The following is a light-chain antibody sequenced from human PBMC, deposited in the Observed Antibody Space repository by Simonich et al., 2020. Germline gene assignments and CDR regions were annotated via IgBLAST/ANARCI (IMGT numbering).Light chain of an antibody. Sequence: QSALTQPAAVSGSPGQSSTISCTGTSSDVGGYNYVSWYQQHPGKDPKLMIYYVNNRPSGVSNRFSGSKSGNTASLTISGLQAEDEADYYCSSYTSSSTLVVFGGGTKLTVL. CDR1: SSDVGGYNY. CDR2: YVN. V-gene: IGLV2-14*03. J-gene: IGLJ2*01. CDR3: SSYTSSSTLVV.